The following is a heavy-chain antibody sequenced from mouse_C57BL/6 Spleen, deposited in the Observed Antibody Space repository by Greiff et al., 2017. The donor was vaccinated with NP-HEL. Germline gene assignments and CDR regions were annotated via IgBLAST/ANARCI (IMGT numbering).Heavy chain of an antibody. D-gene: IGHD1-1*01. J-gene: IGHJ1*03. V-gene: IGHV1-18*01. CDR1: GYTFTGYS. CDR3: ARAGRCITTVVDYWYFGV. CDR2: INPNNGGT. Sequence: EVQLQQPGPELVKPGASVKLSCKASGYTFTGYSMDWVKQSPGQSLEWIGDINPNNGGTNYNQKFKGKATLTVDKSSSTAYMELRSLTSEDTAVYYGARAGRCITTVVDYWYFGVWGTGATVTVAS.